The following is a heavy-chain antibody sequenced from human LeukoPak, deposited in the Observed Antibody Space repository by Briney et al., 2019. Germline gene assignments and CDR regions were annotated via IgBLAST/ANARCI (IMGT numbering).Heavy chain of an antibody. J-gene: IGHJ4*02. CDR2: FDPEDGET. V-gene: IGHV1-24*01. CDR3: ARAYGSGRPFDY. D-gene: IGHD3-10*01. CDR1: GYTLTELS. Sequence: ASVKVSCKVSGYTLTELSIHWVRQAPGKGLEWMGGFDPEDGETIYAQKFQGRVTITADKSTSTAYMELSSLRSEDTAVYYCARAYGSGRPFDYWGQGTLVTVSS.